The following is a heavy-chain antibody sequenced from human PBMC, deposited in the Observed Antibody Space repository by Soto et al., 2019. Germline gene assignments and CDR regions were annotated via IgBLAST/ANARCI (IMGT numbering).Heavy chain of an antibody. V-gene: IGHV1-69*06. Sequence: QVQLVQSGAEVKKPGSSVKVSCKASGGTFSSYAISWVRQAPGQGLEWMGGIIPIFGTANYAQKFQGRVTLTADKSTSTADMELSSLRSEDTAGYYCARAPRGMLRVEMDVWGQGTTVTVSS. CDR3: ARAPRGMLRVEMDV. CDR1: GGTFSSYA. D-gene: IGHD3-10*01. CDR2: IIPIFGTA. J-gene: IGHJ6*02.